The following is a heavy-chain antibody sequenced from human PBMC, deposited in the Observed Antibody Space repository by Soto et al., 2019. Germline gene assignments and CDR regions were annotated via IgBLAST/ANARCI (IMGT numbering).Heavy chain of an antibody. Sequence: QLQLQESGSGLVKPSQTLSLTCAVSGGSISSGGYSWSWIRQPPGKGLEWIGYIYHSGSTYYNPSPKSPVTISLDRSKNQLSLKLTSVTAADTAVYYCARGQTTVTTFNYWGQGTLVTVSS. CDR1: GGSISSGGYS. CDR2: IYHSGST. CDR3: ARGQTTVTTFNY. J-gene: IGHJ4*02. V-gene: IGHV4-30-2*01. D-gene: IGHD4-17*01.